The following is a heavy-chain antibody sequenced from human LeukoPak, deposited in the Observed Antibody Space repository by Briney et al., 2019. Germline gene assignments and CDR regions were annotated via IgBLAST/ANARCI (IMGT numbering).Heavy chain of an antibody. Sequence: SETLSLTCTVSGGSISSGYYWGWIRQPPGKGLEWIGNIYYSGNTYYNPSLKSRVTMSVDTSKNQFSLKLSTVTAADTSVYYCARRREQQLADFDYWGQGTLVTVSS. D-gene: IGHD6-13*01. CDR2: IYYSGNT. V-gene: IGHV4-39*01. CDR1: GGSISSGYY. J-gene: IGHJ4*02. CDR3: ARRREQQLADFDY.